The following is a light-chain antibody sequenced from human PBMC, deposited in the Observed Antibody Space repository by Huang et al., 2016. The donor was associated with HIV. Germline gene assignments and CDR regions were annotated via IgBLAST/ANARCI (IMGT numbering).Light chain of an antibody. CDR2: GAS. V-gene: IGKV3-20*01. Sequence: EIVLTLSPGTLSLSPGERATLSCRASQSVSSSYLAWYQQKPGQAPRLRIYGASSRATGIPDRFSGSGSGTDFTLTISRLEPEDFAVYYCQQYGSSPRGGFTFGPGTKVDIK. J-gene: IGKJ3*01. CDR3: QQYGSSPRGGFT. CDR1: QSVSSSY.